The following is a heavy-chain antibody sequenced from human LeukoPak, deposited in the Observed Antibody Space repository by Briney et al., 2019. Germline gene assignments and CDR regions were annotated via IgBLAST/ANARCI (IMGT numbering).Heavy chain of an antibody. D-gene: IGHD3-22*01. V-gene: IGHV4-39*07. J-gene: IGHJ4*02. CDR2: IFYSGST. CDR3: ARLGLYYYDSSGFDY. Sequence: SETLSLTCTVSGGSISTSSYYWGWVRQPPGKGLEWIGNIFYSGSTYYSPSLKSRVTISLDTSRNQFSLKLSSVTAADTAVYYCARLGLYYYDSSGFDYWGQGTLVTVSS. CDR1: GGSISTSSYY.